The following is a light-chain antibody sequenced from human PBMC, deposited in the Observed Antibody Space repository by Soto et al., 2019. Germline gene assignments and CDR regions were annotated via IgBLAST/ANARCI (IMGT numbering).Light chain of an antibody. J-gene: IGKJ3*01. CDR2: GAS. Sequence: EIVMTQSPATLSVSPGERATLSCRASQGIGNTLAWYQQKPGQTPRLLFYGASTRATGIPARFSGSGSGTEFTLTISSLQPEDFATYYCQQSYNKATFGPGTEVDIK. V-gene: IGKV3-15*01. CDR3: QQSYNKAT. CDR1: QGIGNT.